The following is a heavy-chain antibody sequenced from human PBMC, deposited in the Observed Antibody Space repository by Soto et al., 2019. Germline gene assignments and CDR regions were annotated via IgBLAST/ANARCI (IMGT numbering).Heavy chain of an antibody. CDR2: INPNSGGT. CDR3: ARDLRIAVAGYGMDV. J-gene: IGHJ6*02. CDR1: GYTFTGYY. D-gene: IGHD6-19*01. Sequence: ASVKVSCKTSGYTFTGYYMHWVRQAPGQGLEWMGWINPNSGGTNYAQKFQGWVTMTRDTSISTAYMELSRLRSDDTAVYYCARDLRIAVAGYGMDVWGQGTTVTV. V-gene: IGHV1-2*04.